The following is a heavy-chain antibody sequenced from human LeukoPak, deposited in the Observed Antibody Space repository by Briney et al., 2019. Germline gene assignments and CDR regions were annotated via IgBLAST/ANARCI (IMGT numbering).Heavy chain of an antibody. Sequence: SETLSLTCAVYGGSFSGYYWSWIRQPPGKGLEWIGEINHSGSTNHNPSLKSRVTISVDTSKNQFSLKLSSVTAADTAVYYCARAYYDSGGYYSSYFDYWGQGTLVTVSS. CDR1: GGSFSGYY. D-gene: IGHD3-22*01. J-gene: IGHJ4*02. V-gene: IGHV4-34*01. CDR3: ARAYYDSGGYYSSYFDY. CDR2: INHSGST.